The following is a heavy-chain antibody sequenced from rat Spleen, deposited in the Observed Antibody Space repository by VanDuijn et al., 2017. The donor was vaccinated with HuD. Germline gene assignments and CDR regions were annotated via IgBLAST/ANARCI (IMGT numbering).Heavy chain of an antibody. V-gene: IGHV5-29*01. CDR2: ISYDGSST. Sequence: EVQLVESGGGLVQPGRSLKLSCAASGFTFSRNGMAWVRQAPTKGLEWVATISYDGSSTYYRESVKGRFTISRDTAKSTLYLQMDSLGSEDTATYYCATAGARVSRFAYWGQGTLVTVSS. CDR3: ATAGARVSRFAY. CDR1: GFTFSRNG. J-gene: IGHJ3*01. D-gene: IGHD1-4*01.